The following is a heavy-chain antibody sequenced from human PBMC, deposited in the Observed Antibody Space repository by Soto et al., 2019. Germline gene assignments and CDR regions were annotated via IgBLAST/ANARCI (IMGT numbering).Heavy chain of an antibody. CDR2: ISGSGGST. CDR3: AKDEIVVVVAATGLGDY. Sequence: EVQLLESGGGLVQPGGSLRRSCAASGFTFSSYAMSWVRQAPGKGLEWVSAISGSGGSTYYADSVKGRFTISRDNSKNTLYLQMNSVRAEDTAVYYCAKDEIVVVVAATGLGDYWGQGTLVTVSS. D-gene: IGHD2-15*01. CDR1: GFTFSSYA. V-gene: IGHV3-23*01. J-gene: IGHJ4*02.